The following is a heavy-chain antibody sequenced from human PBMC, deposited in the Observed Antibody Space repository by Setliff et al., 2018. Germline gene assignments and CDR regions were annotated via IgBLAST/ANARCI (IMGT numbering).Heavy chain of an antibody. Sequence: ASVKVSCKASGDPFNAYGVSWVRQAPGQGLEWMGWISGYNGNTDYAQNFQGRVTMTTDTSTSTAYMELRSLRSDDTAVYYCARVPRLEWLLPTFDSWGQGTLVTVSS. CDR3: ARVPRLEWLLPTFDS. V-gene: IGHV1-18*04. CDR1: GDPFNAYG. J-gene: IGHJ4*02. CDR2: ISGYNGNT. D-gene: IGHD3-3*01.